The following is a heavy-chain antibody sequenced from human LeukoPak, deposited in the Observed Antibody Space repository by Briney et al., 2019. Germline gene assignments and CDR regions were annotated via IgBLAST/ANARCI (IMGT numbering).Heavy chain of an antibody. CDR1: GYTFTTYD. D-gene: IGHD3-22*01. J-gene: IGHJ6*02. CDR2: MNPNSGNT. Sequence: GASVKVSCKASGYTFTTYDIHWVRQATGQGLEWMGRMNPNSGNTGYAQKFEGRVTMTTNTSISTAYMELSSLRSEDTAVYYCARGHRKSSSGYYPDVWGQGTTVTVSS. V-gene: IGHV1-8*01. CDR3: ARGHRKSSSGYYPDV.